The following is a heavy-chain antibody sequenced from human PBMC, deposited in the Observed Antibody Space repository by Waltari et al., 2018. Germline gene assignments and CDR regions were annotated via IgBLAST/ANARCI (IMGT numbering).Heavy chain of an antibody. CDR2: INHSGST. CDR3: ARGESLYNSDWTPRGYYYYGMDV. V-gene: IGHV4-34*01. CDR1: GGSFNGYD. D-gene: IGHD6-19*01. J-gene: IGHJ6*02. Sequence: QVQLQQWGAGLLKPSETLSLTCAMSGGSFNGYDWSWIRQPPGKGLEWIGEINHSGSTNYTPARKSRVTMSVDTSKNQFSLNLSSVTAADTAVYYCARGESLYNSDWTPRGYYYYGMDVWGQGTTVTVSS.